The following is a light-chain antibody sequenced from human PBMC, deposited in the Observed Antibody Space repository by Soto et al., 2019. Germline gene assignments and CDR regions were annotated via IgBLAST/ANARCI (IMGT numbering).Light chain of an antibody. CDR3: QQYDSYPYT. CDR2: KAS. Sequence: DIQMTQSPSTLSASVGDRVTITCRASQSVSIWLAWHQQKPGKAPKLLIYKASSLESGVPSRFSGSGSGTEFTLTISSLQPDDFATYYCQQYDSYPYTFGQGTKVDIK. V-gene: IGKV1-5*03. J-gene: IGKJ2*01. CDR1: QSVSIW.